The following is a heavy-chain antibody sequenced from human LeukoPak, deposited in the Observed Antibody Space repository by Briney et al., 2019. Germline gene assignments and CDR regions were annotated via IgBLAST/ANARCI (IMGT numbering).Heavy chain of an antibody. Sequence: GGSLRLSCAASGFTFSSYAMTWVRQAPGKGLEWVSGMSGSGTSTYYADSVKGRFIISRDNSKNTLYLQMNSLRPEDTAVYYCAKTATRVRGYGMDVWGQGTTVTVSS. CDR2: MSGSGTST. D-gene: IGHD2-21*02. CDR1: GFTFSSYA. V-gene: IGHV3-23*01. CDR3: AKTATRVRGYGMDV. J-gene: IGHJ6*02.